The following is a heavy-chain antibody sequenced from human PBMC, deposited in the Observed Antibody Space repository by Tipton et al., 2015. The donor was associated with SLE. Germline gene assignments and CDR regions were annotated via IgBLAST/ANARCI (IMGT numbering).Heavy chain of an antibody. V-gene: IGHV4-59*01. Sequence: TLSLTCSVSSGSISSYYWSWIRQPPGKGLEWIGYIFYSGSTNYNPSLKSRVTISVDTSKNQFSLKLTSVTSADTAVYFCARVVAERLGLDFWGQGTLVTVSS. CDR3: ARVVAERLGLDF. CDR1: SGSISSYY. D-gene: IGHD5-12*01. J-gene: IGHJ4*02. CDR2: IFYSGST.